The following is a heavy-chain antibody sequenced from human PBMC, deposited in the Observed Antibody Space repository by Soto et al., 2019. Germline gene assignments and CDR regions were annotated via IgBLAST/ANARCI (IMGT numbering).Heavy chain of an antibody. Sequence: PGDSLNISCKFSGYTFTTYFIFCVRQMPGKFLYWMGIIFPGDSDTRYNPSFQGQVTISVEKSISTAYLQWSSLKASDTAIYYCATLGEVPGVARFKKGLDVWGQGTTVNVSS. D-gene: IGHD3-16*01. V-gene: IGHV5-51*01. CDR3: ATLGEVPGVARFKKGLDV. J-gene: IGHJ6*01. CDR2: IFPGDSDT. CDR1: GYTFTTYF.